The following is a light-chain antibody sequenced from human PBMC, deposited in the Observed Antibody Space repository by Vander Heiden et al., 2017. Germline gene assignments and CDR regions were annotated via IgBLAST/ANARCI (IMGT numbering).Light chain of an antibody. CDR2: QGS. CDR3: QAWDSSTVV. V-gene: IGLV3-1*01. J-gene: IGLJ2*01. Sequence: SYELTQPPPVSVSPGRTASITCSGDKLGNKYACWYQQKPGQSPVLVIYQGSKRPSGIPERFSGSNSGNTATLTIGGTQAMDEAHYYCQAWDSSTVVFGGGTKLTVL. CDR1: KLGNKY.